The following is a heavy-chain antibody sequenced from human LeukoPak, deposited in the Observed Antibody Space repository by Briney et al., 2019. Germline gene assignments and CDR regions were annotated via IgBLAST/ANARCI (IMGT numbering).Heavy chain of an antibody. CDR3: ARMFHNGNY. CDR2: INHSGST. D-gene: IGHD1-14*01. J-gene: IGHJ4*02. Sequence: SATLSLTCAVYGGSFSGYYWSWIRQPPGKGLEWIGEINHSGSTNYNPSLKSRVTISVDTSKNQFSLKLSSVTAADTAVYYCARMFHNGNYWGQGTLVTVSS. CDR1: GGSFSGYY. V-gene: IGHV4-34*01.